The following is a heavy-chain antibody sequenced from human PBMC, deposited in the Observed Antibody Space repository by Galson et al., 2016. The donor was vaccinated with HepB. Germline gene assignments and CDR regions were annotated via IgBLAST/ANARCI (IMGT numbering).Heavy chain of an antibody. V-gene: IGHV1-2*02. CDR1: GYTFTGYY. J-gene: IGHJ4*02. Sequence: SVKVSCKASGYTFTGYYIHWVRQAPEHGLEWMGWINPYNSDTNYAQKFQRRATMTRDTTISTAYMDLNRLRSDDSAVYYCARGEVVVTGILSVRYFDSWGQGTLVTVSS. D-gene: IGHD2-21*02. CDR2: INPYNSDT. CDR3: ARGEVVVTGILSVRYFDS.